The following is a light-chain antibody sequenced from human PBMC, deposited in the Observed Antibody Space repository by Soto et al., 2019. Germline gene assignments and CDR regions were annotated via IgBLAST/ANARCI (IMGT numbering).Light chain of an antibody. CDR2: DVS. Sequence: QSALTQPASVSGSPGQSITISCTGTSSDVGGYNYVSWYLQHPGKAPKLMIYDVSNRPSGVSNRFSVSKSGNTASLTISGLQAEDEADYYCSSYTSISTLLYVFGTGTKVTVL. J-gene: IGLJ1*01. CDR3: SSYTSISTLLYV. CDR1: SSDVGGYNY. V-gene: IGLV2-14*01.